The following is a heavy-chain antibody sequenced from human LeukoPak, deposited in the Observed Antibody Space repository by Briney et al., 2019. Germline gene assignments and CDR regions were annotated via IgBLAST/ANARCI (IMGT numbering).Heavy chain of an antibody. Sequence: GGSLRLSCAASGFTFSSYAMHWVRQAPGKGLEWVAVISYDGSNKYYADSVKGRFTISRDNSKNTLYLQMNSLRAEDTAVYYCAKVSRVSMVRGFFDYWGQGTLVTVSS. J-gene: IGHJ4*02. D-gene: IGHD3-10*01. V-gene: IGHV3-30-3*01. CDR1: GFTFSSYA. CDR3: AKVSRVSMVRGFFDY. CDR2: ISYDGSNK.